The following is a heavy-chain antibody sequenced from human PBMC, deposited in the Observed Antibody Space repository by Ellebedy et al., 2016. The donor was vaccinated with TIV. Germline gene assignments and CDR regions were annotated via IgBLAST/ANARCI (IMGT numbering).Heavy chain of an antibody. CDR2: VLGGGGST. CDR3: AKDRVPDGLWNFDF. Sequence: GESLKISCAASGFTFSTYTMNWVRQAPGKGLEWVSAVLGGGGSTYYADSVKGRFTISRDNSKNTLFLQMNSLRAEDTAVYYCAKDRVPDGLWNFDFWGQGTLVTVSS. CDR1: GFTFSTYT. V-gene: IGHV3-23*01. J-gene: IGHJ4*02. D-gene: IGHD1-1*01.